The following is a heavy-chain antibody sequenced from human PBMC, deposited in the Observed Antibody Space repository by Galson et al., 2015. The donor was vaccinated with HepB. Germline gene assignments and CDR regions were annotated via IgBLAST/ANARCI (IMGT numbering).Heavy chain of an antibody. CDR2: ISSSDTTI. CDR3: ARDPKAYYYETCSYDVFATGAMDI. Sequence: SLRLSCAASGFTFSSYSMHWVRQAPGKGLEWVSYISSSDTTIYYSDSVKGRFTISRDNSKNSLYLQMNSLRDDDTAVYFCARDPKAYYYETCSYDVFATGAMDIWGQGTMVTVSS. J-gene: IGHJ3*02. D-gene: IGHD3-22*01. CDR1: GFTFSSYS. V-gene: IGHV3-48*02.